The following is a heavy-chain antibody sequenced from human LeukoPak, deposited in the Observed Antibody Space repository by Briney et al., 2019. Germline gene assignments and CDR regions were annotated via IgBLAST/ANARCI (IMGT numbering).Heavy chain of an antibody. Sequence: SETLSLTRTVSGGSLSNYYWSWIRQPPGKGLEWIACISYNGKSNHNPSLRSRVTISVDTSKNQFSLKLSSVTAADTAVYYCTRVGPSLHWNSDYWGQGTLVTVSS. CDR3: TRVGPSLHWNSDY. CDR2: ISYNGKS. CDR1: GGSLSNYY. D-gene: IGHD1-1*01. J-gene: IGHJ4*02. V-gene: IGHV4-59*01.